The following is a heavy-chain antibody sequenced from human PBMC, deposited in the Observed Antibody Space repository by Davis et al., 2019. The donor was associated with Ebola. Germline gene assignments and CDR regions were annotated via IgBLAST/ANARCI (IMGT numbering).Heavy chain of an antibody. J-gene: IGHJ4*02. CDR1: GFTVSSNY. V-gene: IGHV3-23*01. CDR2: ISGSGGST. CDR3: AKAPDYGDYRIDY. D-gene: IGHD4-17*01. Sequence: GESLKISCAASGFTVSSNYMSWVRQAPGKGLEWVSAISGSGGSTYYADSVKGRFTISRDNSKNTLYLQMNSLRAEDTAVYYCAKAPDYGDYRIDYWGQGTLVTVSS.